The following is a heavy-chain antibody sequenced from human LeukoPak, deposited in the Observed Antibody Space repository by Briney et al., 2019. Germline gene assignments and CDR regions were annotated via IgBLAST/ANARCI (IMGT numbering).Heavy chain of an antibody. Sequence: GSVTVSCMLSGFTFYTFGITWLCQAPGRGLEWMGFFRAYTGEANYAPRLQDRVSMPRDTSTNTAFLHLRSLRSDDTAVYYCARDIPESSVWYFWGQGTLITVSS. J-gene: IGHJ4*02. CDR1: GFTFYTFG. V-gene: IGHV1-18*01. CDR2: FRAYTGEA. CDR3: ARDIPESSVWYF. D-gene: IGHD3-22*01.